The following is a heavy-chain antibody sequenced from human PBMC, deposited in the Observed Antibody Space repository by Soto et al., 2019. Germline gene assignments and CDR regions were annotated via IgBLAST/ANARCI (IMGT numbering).Heavy chain of an antibody. CDR3: AKGYSIIN. CDR2: ISWNSGSI. V-gene: IGHV3-9*01. CDR1: GFTFDDYA. D-gene: IGHD6-13*01. Sequence: PGGSLRLSCAASGFTFDDYAMHWVRQAPGKGLEWVSGISWNSGSIGYADSVKGRFTISRDNAKNSLYLQMNSLRAEDTALYYCAKGYSIINWGQGTLVTVYS. J-gene: IGHJ4*02.